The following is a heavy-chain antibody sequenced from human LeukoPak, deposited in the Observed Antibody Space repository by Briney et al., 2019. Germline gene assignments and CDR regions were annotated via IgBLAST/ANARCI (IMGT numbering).Heavy chain of an antibody. CDR3: ARGRGSGHKENWFDP. J-gene: IGHJ5*02. D-gene: IGHD6-19*01. V-gene: IGHV1-8*01. CDR1: GYTFTTYD. CDR2: MNPNSGNT. Sequence: GASVKVSCKASGYTFTTYDINWVRQATGQGLEWMGWMNPNSGNTGYAQKFQGRVTMTRNTSITKAYMELSSLRSEDTAVYYCARGRGSGHKENWFDPWGQGTLVTVSS.